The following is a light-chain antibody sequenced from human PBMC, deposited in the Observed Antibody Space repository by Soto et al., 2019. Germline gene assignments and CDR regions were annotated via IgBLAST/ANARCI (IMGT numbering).Light chain of an antibody. CDR3: SSYTSSSTPYV. CDR2: DVT. V-gene: IGLV2-14*01. CDR1: SSDVGGYNY. J-gene: IGLJ1*01. Sequence: QSALTQPASVSGSPGQSITISCTGTSSDVGGYNYVSWYQQHPGKAPKLMIYDVTNRPSGVSNRFSGSKSGNTASLTISELQTEDEADYYCSSYTSSSTPYVFGTGTQLTVL.